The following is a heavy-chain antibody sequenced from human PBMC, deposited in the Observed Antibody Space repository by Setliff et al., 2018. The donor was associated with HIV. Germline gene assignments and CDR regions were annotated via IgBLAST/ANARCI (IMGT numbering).Heavy chain of an antibody. V-gene: IGHV4-59*01. CDR2: IYYSGST. Sequence: PSETLSLTCTVSGGSISSYYWSRIRQPPGKGLEWIGYIYYSGSTNYNPSLKSRVTISVDTSKNQFSLKLSSVTAADTAVYYCARNPCSGGSCPDAFDIWGQGTMVTVSS. J-gene: IGHJ3*02. CDR3: ARNPCSGGSCPDAFDI. D-gene: IGHD2-15*01. CDR1: GGSISSYY.